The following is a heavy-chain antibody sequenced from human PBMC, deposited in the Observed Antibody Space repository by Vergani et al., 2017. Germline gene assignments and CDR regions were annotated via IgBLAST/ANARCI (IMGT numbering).Heavy chain of an antibody. CDR1: GFTFDDYA. CDR3: AKAAAQAYYGMDV. Sequence: EVQLVESGGGLVQPGRSLRLSCAASGFTFDDYAMHWVRQAPGKGLEWVSGISWNSGSIGYADSVKGRFTISRDNAKNSLYLQRNSLRAEDTAVYYCAKAAAQAYYGMDVWGQGTTVTVSS. V-gene: IGHV3-9*01. CDR2: ISWNSGSI. J-gene: IGHJ6*02.